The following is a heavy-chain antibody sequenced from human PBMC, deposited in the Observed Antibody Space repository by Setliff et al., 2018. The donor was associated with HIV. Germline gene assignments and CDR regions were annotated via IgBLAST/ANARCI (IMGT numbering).Heavy chain of an antibody. Sequence: TSETLSLTCTVSGASMRGHYWHWIRQPPGKGLEWIGCIYDSGSINYNPSLDSRVTMSLDTSKNHFSLKLTSVTTADSAVYFCAKAAPGIIPGFPEYFLHWGQGTLVTVSS. CDR2: IYDSGSI. V-gene: IGHV4-59*11. CDR1: GASMRGHY. CDR3: AKAAPGIIPGFPEYFLH. D-gene: IGHD3-16*01. J-gene: IGHJ1*01.